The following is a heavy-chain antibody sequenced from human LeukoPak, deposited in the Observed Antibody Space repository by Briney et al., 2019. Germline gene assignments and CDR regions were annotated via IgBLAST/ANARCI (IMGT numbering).Heavy chain of an antibody. J-gene: IGHJ4*02. CDR3: ARISVIRGLSSFDS. CDR2: ISSTSNTM. CDR1: GFTFSSYS. D-gene: IGHD3-10*01. V-gene: IGHV3-48*04. Sequence: SGGSLRLSCAASGFTFSSYSMNWVRQAPGKGLEWVSYISSTSNTMYYADSVKGRFTISRDNAKTSLYLQMNSLTPGDTAVYYCARISVIRGLSSFDSWGQGTLVTVSS.